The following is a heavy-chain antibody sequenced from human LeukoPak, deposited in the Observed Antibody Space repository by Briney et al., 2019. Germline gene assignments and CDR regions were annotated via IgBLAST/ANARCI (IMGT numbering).Heavy chain of an antibody. D-gene: IGHD2-21*02. CDR2: INPNSGGT. CDR1: GYTFTGYY. CDR3: ARELAYCGGDCYSRDAFDI. Sequence: GASVRVSCKASGYTFTGYYMHWVRQAPGQGLEWMGWINPNSGGTNYAQKFQGRVTMPRDTSISTAYMELSRLRSDDTAVYYCARELAYCGGDCYSRDAFDIWGQGTMVTVSS. V-gene: IGHV1-2*02. J-gene: IGHJ3*02.